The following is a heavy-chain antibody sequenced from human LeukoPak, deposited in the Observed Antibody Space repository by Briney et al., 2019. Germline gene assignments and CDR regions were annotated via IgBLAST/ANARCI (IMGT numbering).Heavy chain of an antibody. Sequence: ASVKVSCKASGYTFTSYGISCVRQAPGQGLEWMGWISAYNGNTNYAQKLQGRVTMTTDTSTSTAYMELRSLRSDDTAVYYCARDESHIVVVPAAIPRDYYYYGMDVWGQGTTVTVSS. CDR1: GYTFTSYG. D-gene: IGHD2-2*01. CDR2: ISAYNGNT. CDR3: ARDESHIVVVPAAIPRDYYYYGMDV. V-gene: IGHV1-18*01. J-gene: IGHJ6*02.